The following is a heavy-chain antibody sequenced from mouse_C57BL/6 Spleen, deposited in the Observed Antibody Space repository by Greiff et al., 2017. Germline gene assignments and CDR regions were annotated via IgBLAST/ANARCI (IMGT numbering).Heavy chain of an antibody. CDR2: IWRGGST. D-gene: IGHD1-1*01. CDR3: ANYYGSSYQYYAMDY. CDR1: GFSLTSYG. J-gene: IGHJ4*01. Sequence: VKLMESGPGLVQPSQSLSITCTVSGFSLTSYGVHWVRQSPGKGLEWLGVIWRGGSTDYNAAFMSRLSITKDNSKSQVFFKMNSLQADDTAIYYCANYYGSSYQYYAMDYWGQGTSVTVSS. V-gene: IGHV2-5*01.